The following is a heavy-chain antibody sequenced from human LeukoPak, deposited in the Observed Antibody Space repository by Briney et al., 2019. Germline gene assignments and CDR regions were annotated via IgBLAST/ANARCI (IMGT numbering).Heavy chain of an antibody. V-gene: IGHV3-21*06. CDR3: ASEGVVGAAAHFDY. Sequence: GESLRLSCAASGFSFSRYGMNWVRQAPGKGLEWVSSIDVGSYAYYADSVKGRFTISRDNAKNSLYLQMNSLRVEDTAVYYCASEGVVGAAAHFDYWGQGALVTVSS. J-gene: IGHJ4*02. D-gene: IGHD1-26*01. CDR2: IDVGSYA. CDR1: GFSFSRYG.